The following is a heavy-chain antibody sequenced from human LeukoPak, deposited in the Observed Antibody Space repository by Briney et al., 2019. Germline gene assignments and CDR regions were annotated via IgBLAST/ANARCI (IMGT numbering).Heavy chain of an antibody. CDR1: GYTFTAYC. CDR3: ARVLGDFWSGYLSGELDT. J-gene: IGHJ3*02. Sequence: GASVKVSCMASGYTFTAYCMHWVRQAPGQGLEWMGWINHNSGGTNFAQKFQGRVTMTTDTPTSTAYMELSSLRSDDTAVYYCARVLGDFWSGYLSGELDTWGQGTMVTVSS. D-gene: IGHD3-3*01. V-gene: IGHV1-2*02. CDR2: INHNSGGT.